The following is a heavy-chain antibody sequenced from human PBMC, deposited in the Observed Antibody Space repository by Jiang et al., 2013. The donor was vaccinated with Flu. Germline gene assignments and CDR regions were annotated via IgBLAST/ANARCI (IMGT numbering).Heavy chain of an antibody. J-gene: IGHJ4*02. D-gene: IGHD6-13*01. V-gene: IGHV4-59*01. CDR3: ARSPYSSSWIDY. Sequence: KSRVTISVDTSKNQFSLKLSSVTAADTAVYYCARSPYSSSWIDYWGQGTLVTVSS.